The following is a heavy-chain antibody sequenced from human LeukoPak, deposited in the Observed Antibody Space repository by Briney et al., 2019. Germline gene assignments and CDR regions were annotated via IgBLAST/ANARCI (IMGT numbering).Heavy chain of an antibody. J-gene: IGHJ4*02. Sequence: GASVKVSCKASGYILSSYNMHWVRQAPGQGLEWMGWISAYNGNTNYAQKLQGRVTMTTDTSTSTAYMELRSLRSDDTAVYYCARDRDSSGADYWGQGTLVTVSS. CDR1: GYILSSYN. CDR3: ARDRDSSGADY. V-gene: IGHV1-18*04. CDR2: ISAYNGNT. D-gene: IGHD6-19*01.